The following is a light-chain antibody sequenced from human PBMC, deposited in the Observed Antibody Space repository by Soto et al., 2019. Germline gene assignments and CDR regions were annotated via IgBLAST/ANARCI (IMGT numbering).Light chain of an antibody. V-gene: IGKV3-11*01. J-gene: IGKJ5*01. CDR2: GVS. CDR1: ESISRY. CDR3: QQRSNWPIT. Sequence: EVVLTQSPATLSLSPGESATLSCRASESISRYIAWYQQSPGQAPRLLIWGVSNRATGIPDRFSGSGSGTDFTLTISSLEPEDFAVYYCQQRSNWPITFGQGTRLEIK.